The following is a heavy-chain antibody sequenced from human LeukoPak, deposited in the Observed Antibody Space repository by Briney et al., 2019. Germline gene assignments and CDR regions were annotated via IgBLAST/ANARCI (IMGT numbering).Heavy chain of an antibody. CDR2: ISGSGGST. V-gene: IGHV3-23*01. Sequence: PGGSLRRSCAASGFTFSSYAMSWVRQAPGKGLEWVSAISGSGGSTYYADSVTGRFTISRDNSKNTLYLQMNSLRAEDTAVYYYAKGPLVQLERLTSTFDYWGQGTLVTVSS. CDR1: GFTFSSYA. CDR3: AKGPLVQLERLTSTFDY. J-gene: IGHJ4*02. D-gene: IGHD1-1*01.